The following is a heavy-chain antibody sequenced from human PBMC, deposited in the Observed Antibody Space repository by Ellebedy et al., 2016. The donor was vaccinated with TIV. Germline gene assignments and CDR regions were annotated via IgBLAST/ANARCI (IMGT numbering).Heavy chain of an antibody. CDR1: GDSIRSYY. V-gene: IGHV4-59*01. CDR3: ARGGVVAPDAIDI. CDR2: VYYSGFT. D-gene: IGHD2-15*01. J-gene: IGHJ3*02. Sequence: MPSETLSLTCTVSGDSIRSYYWNWIRKSPGKGLEWIGYVYYSGFTNYNPSLKSRVTMSVDTSKNQFSLKVNSVTAADTAVYYCARGGVVAPDAIDIWGQGTAVTVSA.